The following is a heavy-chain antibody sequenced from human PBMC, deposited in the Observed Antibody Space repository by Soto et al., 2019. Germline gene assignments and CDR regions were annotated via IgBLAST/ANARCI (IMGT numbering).Heavy chain of an antibody. V-gene: IGHV4-59*01. CDR2: IYYSGST. J-gene: IGHJ6*03. Sequence: SETLSLTCTVSGGSISSYYWSWIRQPPGKGLEWIGYIYYSGSTNYNPSLKSRVTISVDTSKNQFSLKLSSVTAADTAVYYCAGLYYDFWSGYFTVGPADYYMDVWGKGTTVTVSS. D-gene: IGHD3-3*01. CDR3: AGLYYDFWSGYFTVGPADYYMDV. CDR1: GGSISSYY.